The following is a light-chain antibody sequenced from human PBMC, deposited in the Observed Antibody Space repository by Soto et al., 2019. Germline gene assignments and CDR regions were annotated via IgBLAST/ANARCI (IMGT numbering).Light chain of an antibody. Sequence: QSALTQPPSASGSPGQSVTITCTGTSSDVGGYNYVSWYQQHPGKAPKLIIYAVSKRPSGVPDRFSGSKSGNTASLTVSGLQAEDEADYYCSSYAGNNNLVFGGGTKLTVL. J-gene: IGLJ3*02. CDR3: SSYAGNNNLV. CDR2: AVS. V-gene: IGLV2-8*01. CDR1: SSDVGGYNY.